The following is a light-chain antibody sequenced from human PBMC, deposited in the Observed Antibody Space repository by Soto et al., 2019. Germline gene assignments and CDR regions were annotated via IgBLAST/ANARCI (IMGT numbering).Light chain of an antibody. Sequence: QSALTQPASMSGSPGQSITISCSGTGSDIGAYNYVSWYQQHPGNVPKLLIFDVRNRPSGVSNRFSASKSGNTASLTISGLQAEDEAHYYCAAYTMNNHNLIFGGGTQLTVL. J-gene: IGLJ2*01. V-gene: IGLV2-14*03. CDR2: DVR. CDR3: AAYTMNNHNLI. CDR1: GSDIGAYNY.